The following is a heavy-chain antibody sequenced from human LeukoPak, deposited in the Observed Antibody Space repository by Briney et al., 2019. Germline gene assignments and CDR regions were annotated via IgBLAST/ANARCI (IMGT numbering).Heavy chain of an antibody. V-gene: IGHV3-30*02. CDR1: GFTFSSYG. J-gene: IGHJ5*02. Sequence: GSLRLPCAASGFTFSSYGMHWVRQAPGKGLEWVAFIRYDGSNKYYADSVKGRFTISRDNSKNTLYLQMNSLRAEDTAVYYCAKVKWELRTDWFDPWGQGTLVTVSS. D-gene: IGHD1-26*01. CDR2: IRYDGSNK. CDR3: AKVKWELRTDWFDP.